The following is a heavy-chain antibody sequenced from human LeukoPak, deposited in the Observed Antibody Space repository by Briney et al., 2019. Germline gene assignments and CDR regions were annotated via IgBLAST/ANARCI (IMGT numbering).Heavy chain of an antibody. CDR1: GFMFSGYT. CDR3: ARVKSVPAARDSSLGIDY. Sequence: GGSLRLSCAASGFMFSGYTMNWVRQAPGKGLEWVSSITGISTYMYYTDSVKGRFTISRDNAKNSLYLQMNSLRAEDTAVYYCARVKSVPAARDSSLGIDYWGQGTLVTVSS. CDR2: ITGISTYM. J-gene: IGHJ4*02. V-gene: IGHV3-21*01. D-gene: IGHD2-2*01.